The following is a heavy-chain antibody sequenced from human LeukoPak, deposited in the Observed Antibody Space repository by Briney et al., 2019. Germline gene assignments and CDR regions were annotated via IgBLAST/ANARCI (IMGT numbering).Heavy chain of an antibody. V-gene: IGHV3-30*04. CDR3: ARGSANYYDSSGYYYLSLDY. D-gene: IGHD3-22*01. CDR1: GFIFNSYA. J-gene: IGHJ4*02. Sequence: GGSLRLSCAASGFIFNSYAMHWVRQAPGKGLEWVALITYDGSNKYYADSVKGRFTISRDNSKNTLYLQMNIMRAEDTTVYYCARGSANYYDSSGYYYLSLDYWGQGTLVTAS. CDR2: ITYDGSNK.